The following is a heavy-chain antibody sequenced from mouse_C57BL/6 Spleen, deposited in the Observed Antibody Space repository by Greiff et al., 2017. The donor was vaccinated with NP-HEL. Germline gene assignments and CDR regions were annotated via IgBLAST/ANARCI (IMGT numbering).Heavy chain of an antibody. CDR2: IDPEDGDT. CDR1: GFNIKDYY. J-gene: IGHJ4*01. D-gene: IGHD2-1*01. V-gene: IGHV14-1*01. Sequence: VQLQQSGAELVRPGASVKLSCTASGFNIKDYYMHWVKQRPEQGLEWIGRIDPEDGDTEYAPKFQGKATMTADTSSNTAYLQLSSLTSEDTAVYYCTCIYYGNYNYAMDYWGQGTSVTVSS. CDR3: TCIYYGNYNYAMDY.